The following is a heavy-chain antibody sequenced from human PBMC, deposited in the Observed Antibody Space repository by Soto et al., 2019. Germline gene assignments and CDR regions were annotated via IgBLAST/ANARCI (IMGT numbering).Heavy chain of an antibody. J-gene: IGHJ6*01. CDR3: GTMPIAVAQAHMGV. Sequence: SETLSLTCTVSGGSISSGDYYWSWIRQPPGKGLEWIGYIYYSGSTSYNESLKSRASIYADPSNNQFSLKLHSLTDAATAVYFCGTMPIAVAQAHMGVWGPATSVTVS. D-gene: IGHD2-21*01. CDR1: GGSISSGDYY. CDR2: IYYSGST. V-gene: IGHV4-30-4*01.